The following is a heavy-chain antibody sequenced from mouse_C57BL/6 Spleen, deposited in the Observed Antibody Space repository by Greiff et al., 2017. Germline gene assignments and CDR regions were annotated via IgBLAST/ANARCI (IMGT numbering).Heavy chain of an antibody. CDR3: ARIYYGNYEGYFDV. CDR1: GFSLTSYA. D-gene: IGHD2-1*01. J-gene: IGHJ1*03. Sequence: VKLVESGPGLVAPSQSLSITCTVSGFSLTSYAISWVRQPPGKGLEWLGVIWTGGGTNYTSALKSRLSISKDNSKSQVFLKMNSLQTDDTARYYCARIYYGNYEGYFDVWGTGTTVTVSS. V-gene: IGHV2-9-1*01. CDR2: IWTGGGT.